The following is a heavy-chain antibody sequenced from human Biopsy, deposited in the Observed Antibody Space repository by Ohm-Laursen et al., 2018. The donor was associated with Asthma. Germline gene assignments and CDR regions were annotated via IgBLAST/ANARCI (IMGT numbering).Heavy chain of an antibody. CDR3: AAGRTSLQGESLI. V-gene: IGHV1-58*01. Sequence: RISCNASGVALSGYTFEWVRQARGLGLEWIAWIVFASGATNYAQNFQDRLTVTRDMSAGSVSMELRGLSSTDTAVYYCAAGRTSLQGESLIWGQGTLVSVSS. J-gene: IGHJ4*01. CDR1: GVALSGYT. CDR2: IVFASGAT. D-gene: IGHD2/OR15-2a*01.